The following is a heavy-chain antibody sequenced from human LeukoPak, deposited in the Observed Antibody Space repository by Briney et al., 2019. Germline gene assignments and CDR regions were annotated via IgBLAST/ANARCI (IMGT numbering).Heavy chain of an antibody. CDR1: GGTFSSYT. CDR2: IIPILGIA. Sequence: SVKVSCKASGGTFSSYTISWVRQAPGQGLERMGRIIPILGIANYAQKFQGRVTITADKSTSTAYMELSSLRSEDTAVYYCARGVLQTYYGMDVWGQGTTVTVSS. J-gene: IGHJ6*02. D-gene: IGHD4/OR15-4a*01. V-gene: IGHV1-69*02. CDR3: ARGVLQTYYGMDV.